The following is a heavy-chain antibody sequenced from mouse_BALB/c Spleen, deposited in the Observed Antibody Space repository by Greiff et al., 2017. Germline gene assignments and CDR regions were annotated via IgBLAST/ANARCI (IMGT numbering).Heavy chain of an antibody. V-gene: IGHV2-9*02. CDR1: GFSLTSYG. D-gene: IGHD1-1*01. CDR2: IWAGGST. Sequence: VKLVESGPGLVAPSQSLSITCTVSGFSLTSYGVHWVRQPPGKGLEWLGVIWAGGSTNYNSALMSRLSISKDNSKSQVFLKMNSLQTDDTAMYYCARSPIYYYGSSPYYYAMDYWGQGTSVTVSS. CDR3: ARSPIYYYGSSPYYYAMDY. J-gene: IGHJ4*01.